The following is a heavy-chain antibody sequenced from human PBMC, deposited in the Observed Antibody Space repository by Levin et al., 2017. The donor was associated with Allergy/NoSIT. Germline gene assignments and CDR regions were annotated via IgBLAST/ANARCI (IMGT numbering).Heavy chain of an antibody. J-gene: IGHJ4*02. CDR3: AKRTRDVDFDY. Sequence: GESLKISCAASGFTFSSYGMHWVRQAPGKGLEWVAVISYDGSNKYYADSVKGRFTISRDNSKNTLYLQMNSLRAEDTAVYYCAKRTRDVDFDYWGQGTLVTVSS. V-gene: IGHV3-30*18. CDR2: ISYDGSNK. CDR1: GFTFSSYG. D-gene: IGHD2-21*01.